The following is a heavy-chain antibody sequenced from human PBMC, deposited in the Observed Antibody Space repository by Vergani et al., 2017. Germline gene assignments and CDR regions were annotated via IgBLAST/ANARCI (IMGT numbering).Heavy chain of an antibody. V-gene: IGHV3-49*04. Sequence: EVQLVESGGGLVQPGRSLRLSCTASGFTFGDYAMSWVRQAPGKGLEWVGFIRSKAYGGTTEYAASVKGRFTISRDDSKSIAYLQMNSLKTEDTAVYYCTRDXCFGEDQIINYYYYGMDVWGQGTTVTVSS. CDR1: GFTFGDYA. CDR2: IRSKAYGGTT. CDR3: TRDXCFGEDQIINYYYYGMDV. D-gene: IGHD3-10*01. J-gene: IGHJ6*02.